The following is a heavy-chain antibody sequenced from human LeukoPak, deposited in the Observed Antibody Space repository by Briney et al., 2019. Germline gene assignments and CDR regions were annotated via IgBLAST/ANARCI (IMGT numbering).Heavy chain of an antibody. J-gene: IGHJ4*02. D-gene: IGHD6-19*01. CDR3: AKLEIAVAGY. CDR2: ISYDGSNK. CDR1: GFTFSSYG. V-gene: IGHV3-30*18. Sequence: GGSLRLSCAASGFTFSSYGMHWVRQAPGKGLEWVAVISYDGSNKYYADSVKGRFTISRDNSKNTLYLQMNSLRAEDTAVYYCAKLEIAVAGYWGQGTLVTVSS.